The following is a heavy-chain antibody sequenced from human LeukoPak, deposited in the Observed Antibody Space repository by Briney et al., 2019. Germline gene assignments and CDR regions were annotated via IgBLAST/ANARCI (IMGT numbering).Heavy chain of an antibody. V-gene: IGHV1-24*01. J-gene: IGHJ4*02. Sequence: ASVKVSCKVSGYTLTELSMHWVRQAPGKGLEWMGGFDPEDGETIYAQKLQGRVTMTEDTSTDTAYMELSSLRSEDTAVYYCATVKLGYCSSTSCYLGYWGQGTLVTVSS. CDR3: ATVKLGYCSSTSCYLGY. CDR1: GYTLTELS. CDR2: FDPEDGET. D-gene: IGHD2-2*01.